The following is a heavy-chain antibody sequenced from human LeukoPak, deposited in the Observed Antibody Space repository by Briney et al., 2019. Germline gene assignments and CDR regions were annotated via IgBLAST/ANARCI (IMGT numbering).Heavy chain of an antibody. CDR1: GFTFSGYW. J-gene: IGHJ4*02. CDR3: ARGRSYDY. V-gene: IGHV3-7*01. Sequence: GGSLRLSCAASGFTFSGYWMSWVRQAPGKGLEWVANIKQDGSEKYYVDSVKGRFAISRDNAKNSLYLQMDSLRAEDTAVYYCARGRSYDYWGQGTLVTVSS. D-gene: IGHD1-26*01. CDR2: IKQDGSEK.